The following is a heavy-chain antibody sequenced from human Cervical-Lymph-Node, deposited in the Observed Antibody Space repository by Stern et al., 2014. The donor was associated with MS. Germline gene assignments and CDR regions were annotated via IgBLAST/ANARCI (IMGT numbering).Heavy chain of an antibody. CDR2: ITSVGSS. V-gene: IGHV3-53*01. D-gene: IGHD1-1*01. Sequence: EVQLVESGGGVIQPGGSLRLSCTASGFTVSRDYMTWVRQAPGKGLEWVTLITSVGSSFDTDSVKGRFSIYRDDSKNTVYLHMTSLRAEDTAMYYCARDTSSPERSDWWGQGTLVTVSS. CDR1: GFTVSRDY. CDR3: ARDTSSPERSDW. J-gene: IGHJ4*02.